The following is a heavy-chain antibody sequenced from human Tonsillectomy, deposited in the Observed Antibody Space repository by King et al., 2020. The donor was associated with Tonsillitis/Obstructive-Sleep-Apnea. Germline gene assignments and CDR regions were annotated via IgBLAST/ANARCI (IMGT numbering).Heavy chain of an antibody. CDR3: ARARGGDY. CDR1: GFTFSSYS. Sequence: VQLVESGGGLVQPGGSLRLSCAASGFTFSSYSMSWVRQAPGKGLEWVAYISTSSSTKYYADSVKGRFTIARDNAKNSLYLQMNSLRDEDTAVYYCARARGGDYWGQGTLVTVSS. V-gene: IGHV3-48*02. D-gene: IGHD3-10*01. CDR2: ISTSSSTK. J-gene: IGHJ4*02.